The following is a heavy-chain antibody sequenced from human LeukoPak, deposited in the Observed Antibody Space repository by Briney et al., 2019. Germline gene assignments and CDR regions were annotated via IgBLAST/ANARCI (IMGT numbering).Heavy chain of an antibody. CDR1: GFTFSDYD. CDR3: ARDRAAAGNYYYYGMDV. J-gene: IGHJ6*04. V-gene: IGHV3-30*03. Sequence: GRSLRLSCAASGFTFSDYDMHWVRQAPGKGLEWVAVISYNGNHKYYADSVKGRFTISRDNSKNSLYLQMNSLRAEDTAVYYCARDRAAAGNYYYYGMDVRGKGTTVTVSS. CDR2: ISYNGNHK. D-gene: IGHD6-13*01.